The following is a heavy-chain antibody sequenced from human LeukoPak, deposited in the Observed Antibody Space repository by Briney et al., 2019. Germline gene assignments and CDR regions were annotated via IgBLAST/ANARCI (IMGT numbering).Heavy chain of an antibody. V-gene: IGHV1-58*02. CDR1: GFTFTSSA. Sequence: SVKVSCKASGFTFTSSAMQWVRQARGQRLEWIGWIVVGSGNTNYAQKFQERVTITRDMSTSTAYMELSSLRSEDTAVYCCAAFPYYDFWSGYYYFDYWGQGTLVTVSS. D-gene: IGHD3-3*01. J-gene: IGHJ4*02. CDR3: AAFPYYDFWSGYYYFDY. CDR2: IVVGSGNT.